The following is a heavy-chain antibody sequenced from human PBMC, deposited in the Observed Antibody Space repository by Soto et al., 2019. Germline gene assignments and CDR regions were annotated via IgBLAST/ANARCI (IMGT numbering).Heavy chain of an antibody. J-gene: IGHJ6*02. Sequence: GESLKISCKGSGYSFTSYWISWVRQAPGQGLEWMGWISAYNGNTNYAQKLQGRVTMTTDTSTSTAYMELRSLRSDDTAVYYCARDPAGLTIFGVVSMDVWGQGTTVTVSS. CDR3: ARDPAGLTIFGVVSMDV. D-gene: IGHD3-3*01. CDR1: GYSFTSYW. V-gene: IGHV1-18*04. CDR2: ISAYNGNT.